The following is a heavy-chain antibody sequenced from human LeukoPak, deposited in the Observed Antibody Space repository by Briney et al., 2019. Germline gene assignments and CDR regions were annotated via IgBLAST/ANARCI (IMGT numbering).Heavy chain of an antibody. CDR2: IYYSGST. Sequence: KPSETLSLTCTVSGASISSSSYYWGWIRQPPGKGLEWIGSIYYSGSTYYNPSLKSRVTISVDTSKNHFSLKLSSVTAADTAVYYCARLPTDYYGSGSPDGWGQGTLVTVSS. CDR3: ARLPTDYYGSGSPDG. D-gene: IGHD3-10*01. CDR1: GASISSSSYY. J-gene: IGHJ4*02. V-gene: IGHV4-39*02.